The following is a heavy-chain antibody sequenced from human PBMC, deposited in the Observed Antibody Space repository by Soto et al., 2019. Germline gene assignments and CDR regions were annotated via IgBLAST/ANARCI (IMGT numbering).Heavy chain of an antibody. V-gene: IGHV1-46*01. CDR1: GYTFTSYY. D-gene: IGHD4-17*01. CDR3: ARVGMTTVTMDY. CDR2: INPSGGST. Sequence: ASVKVSCKASGYTFTSYYMHWVRQAPGQGLEWMGIINPSGGSTSYAQKFQGRVTMTRDTSTSTVYMELSSLRSEDTAVYYCARVGMTTVTMDYWGQGNLVTGSS. J-gene: IGHJ4*02.